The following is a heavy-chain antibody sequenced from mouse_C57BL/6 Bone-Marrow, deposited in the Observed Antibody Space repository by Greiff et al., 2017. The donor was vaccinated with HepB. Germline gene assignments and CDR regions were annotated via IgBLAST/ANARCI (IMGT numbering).Heavy chain of an antibody. Sequence: QVQLKQSGAELARPGASVKLSCKASGYTFTSYGISWVKQRTGQGLEWIGEIYPRSGNTYYNEKFKGKATLTADKSSSTAYMELRSLTSEDSAVYFCARGKGLGYYAMDYWGQGTSVTVSS. V-gene: IGHV1-81*01. J-gene: IGHJ4*01. CDR1: GYTFTSYG. CDR2: IYPRSGNT. CDR3: ARGKGLGYYAMDY.